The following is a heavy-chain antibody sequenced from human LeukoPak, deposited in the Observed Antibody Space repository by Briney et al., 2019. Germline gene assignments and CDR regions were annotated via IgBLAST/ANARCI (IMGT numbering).Heavy chain of an antibody. J-gene: IGHJ6*03. V-gene: IGHV3-23*01. CDR2: ISGSGGST. Sequence: GGSLRLSCAASGFTFSSYAMSWVRQAPGKGLEWVSAISGSGGSTYYADSVKGRFTISRDNSKNTLYLQMNSLRAEDTAVYYCAKSTIFGVVIVGRSYYMDVWGKGTTLTVSS. CDR1: GFTFSSYA. D-gene: IGHD3-3*01. CDR3: AKSTIFGVVIVGRSYYMDV.